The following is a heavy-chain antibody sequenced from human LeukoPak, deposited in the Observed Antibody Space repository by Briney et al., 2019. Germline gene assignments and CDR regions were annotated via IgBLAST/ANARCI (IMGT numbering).Heavy chain of an antibody. V-gene: IGHV4-31*03. CDR2: IYYSGTT. CDR1: GGSISSSSYY. D-gene: IGHD3-22*01. Sequence: KPSETLSLTCTVSGGSISSSSYYWGWIRQHPGKGLEWIGYIYYSGTTSYNPSLKSRVSISFDTSKNQFFLKLNSVTAADTAVYYCAREMDYYDTGGYYLQWFDPWGQGTLVTVSS. CDR3: AREMDYYDTGGYYLQWFDP. J-gene: IGHJ5*02.